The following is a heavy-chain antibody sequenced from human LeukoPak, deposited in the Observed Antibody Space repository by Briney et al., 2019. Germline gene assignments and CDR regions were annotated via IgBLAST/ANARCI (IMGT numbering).Heavy chain of an antibody. CDR1: GVTSSSSA. V-gene: IGHV3-30-3*01. Sequence: GRSPRHSCVDPGVTSSSSALHWVRQAPDTGGERGAVISYDGSNKYYADSVKGRFTISRDNSKNTLYLQMNSLRAEDTAVYYCARDLWITGIPPESDYWGQGTLVTVSS. CDR3: ARDLWITGIPPESDY. J-gene: IGHJ4*02. D-gene: IGHD1-20*01. CDR2: ISYDGSNK.